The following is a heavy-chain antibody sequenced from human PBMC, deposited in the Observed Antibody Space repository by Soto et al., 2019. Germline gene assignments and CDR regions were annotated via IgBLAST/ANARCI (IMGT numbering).Heavy chain of an antibody. CDR3: ALIKDCSRTDCYLASFDP. V-gene: IGHV2-26*01. Sequence: GPTLVSPTDTLTLTCTVSGLSLSNGILGVSWIRQPPGKSLEWLAHIFSNDDKSYSTSLKSRITISKDTSRSQVVLTMTNMDHVDSATYYCALIKDCSRTDCYLASFDPWGQGTLVTVYS. D-gene: IGHD2-2*01. CDR2: IFSNDDK. J-gene: IGHJ5*02. CDR1: GLSLSNGILG.